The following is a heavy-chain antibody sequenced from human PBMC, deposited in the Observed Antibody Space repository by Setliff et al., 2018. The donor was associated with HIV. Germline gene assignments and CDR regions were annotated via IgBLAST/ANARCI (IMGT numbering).Heavy chain of an antibody. CDR2: IHHSGSS. V-gene: IGHV4-31*02. CDR3: ARSGDYYESSGYYRY. J-gene: IGHJ4*02. D-gene: IGHD3-22*01. Sequence: SETLSLTCSVSGGSISSSDFYWNWIRQRPGKALEWIGYIHHSGSSSHNPSLQSRAAISVDGSKYHLSLKLFSVTAADTAVYYCARSGDYYESSGYYRYWGQGALVTV. CDR1: GGSISSSDFY.